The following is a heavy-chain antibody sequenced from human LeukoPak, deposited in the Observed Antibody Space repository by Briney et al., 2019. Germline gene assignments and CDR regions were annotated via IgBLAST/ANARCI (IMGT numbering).Heavy chain of an antibody. CDR3: AKVIREVDISHDY. CDR2: IHYSGGST. CDR1: GFTFSNYA. Sequence: GGSLRLSCAASGFTFSNYAMSWVRQAPGKGLEWVSSIHYSGGSTYYGDSVKGRFSISRDNSKNTLYLQMNSLRAEDTAVYYCAKVIREVDISHDYWGQGALVTVSS. J-gene: IGHJ4*02. V-gene: IGHV3-23*01. D-gene: IGHD3-10*01.